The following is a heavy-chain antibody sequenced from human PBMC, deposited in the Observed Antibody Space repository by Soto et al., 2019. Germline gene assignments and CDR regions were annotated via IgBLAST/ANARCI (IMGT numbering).Heavy chain of an antibody. CDR1: SGSISTVNW. V-gene: IGHV4-4*02. D-gene: IGHD2-15*01. CDR2: IYHSGST. CDR3: ARGDRGYIVNPGASSGGSYYYYLDV. J-gene: IGHJ6*03. Sequence: QVQLQESGPGLVKPSETLSLTCAVSSGSISTVNWWSWVRQPPGKGLEWIGDIYHSGSTNYNPSLTSRLTMAVDKSKNQFSLKLKSVTAADAAVYYCARGDRGYIVNPGASSGGSYYYYLDVWGKGTTVTVSS.